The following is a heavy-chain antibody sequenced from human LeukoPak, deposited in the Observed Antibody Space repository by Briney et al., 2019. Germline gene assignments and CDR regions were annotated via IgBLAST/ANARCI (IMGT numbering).Heavy chain of an antibody. V-gene: IGHV1-2*02. Sequence: ASVKVSCKASGYTFTGYYMHWVRQAPGQGLEWMGWINPNSGGTNYAQKFQGRVTMTRDTSISTAYMELNRLRSDDTAVYYCARGLTVAGSLAFDPWGQGTLVTVSS. CDR1: GYTFTGYY. J-gene: IGHJ5*02. CDR3: ARGLTVAGSLAFDP. D-gene: IGHD6-19*01. CDR2: INPNSGGT.